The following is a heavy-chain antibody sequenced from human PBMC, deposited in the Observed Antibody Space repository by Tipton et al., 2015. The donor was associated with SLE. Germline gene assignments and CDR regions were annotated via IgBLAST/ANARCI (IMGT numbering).Heavy chain of an antibody. J-gene: IGHJ4*02. D-gene: IGHD6-19*01. CDR1: GFTFSSYS. CDR2: ISSSSSYI. CDR3: ARAWGSGWDFGY. Sequence: SLRLSCAASGFTFSSYSMNWVRQAPGKGLEWVSSISSSSSYIYYADSVKGRFTISRDNAKNSLYLQMNSLRAEDTAVYYCARAWGSGWDFGYWGQGTLVTVSS. V-gene: IGHV3-21*01.